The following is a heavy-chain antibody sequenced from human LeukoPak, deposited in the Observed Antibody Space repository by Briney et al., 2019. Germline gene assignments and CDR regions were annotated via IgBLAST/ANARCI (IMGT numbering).Heavy chain of an antibody. CDR3: ATVVVVPAATDY. Sequence: GGSLRLSCAASGFTFSSYAMSWVRQAPGKGLEWVSAISGSGGSTYYADSVKGRFTISKDNSKNSLYLQMNSLRAEDTAVYYCATVVVVPAATDYWGQGTLVTVSS. CDR1: GFTFSSYA. CDR2: ISGSGGST. V-gene: IGHV3-23*01. J-gene: IGHJ4*02. D-gene: IGHD2-2*01.